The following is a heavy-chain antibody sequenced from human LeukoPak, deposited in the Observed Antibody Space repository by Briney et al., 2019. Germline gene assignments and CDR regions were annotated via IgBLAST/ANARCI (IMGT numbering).Heavy chain of an antibody. J-gene: IGHJ4*02. V-gene: IGHV1-2*02. Sequence: ASVKVSCKASGYTFTGYYMPWVRQAPGQGLEWMGWINPNSGGTNYAQKFQGRVTMTRDTSISTAYMELSRLRSDDTAVYYCARGYHTYVPYYFDYWGQGTLVTVSS. CDR2: INPNSGGT. CDR1: GYTFTGYY. CDR3: ARGYHTYVPYYFDY. D-gene: IGHD2-2*01.